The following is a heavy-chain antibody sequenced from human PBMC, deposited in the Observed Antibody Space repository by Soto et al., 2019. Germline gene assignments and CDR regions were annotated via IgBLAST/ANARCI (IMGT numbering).Heavy chain of an antibody. Sequence: SGGGLVQPGGSLRLSCAASGFTFYSYAMSWVRQAPGKGLEWVSTIGSVGGDTYYADSVKGRFTISRDDSKNTLLLQMNSLRAEDTAVYYCVKDRMAYNSVWDPFDIWGQGTMVTVSS. D-gene: IGHD1-20*01. CDR2: IGSVGGDT. J-gene: IGHJ3*02. CDR3: VKDRMAYNSVWDPFDI. V-gene: IGHV3-23*01. CDR1: GFTFYSYA.